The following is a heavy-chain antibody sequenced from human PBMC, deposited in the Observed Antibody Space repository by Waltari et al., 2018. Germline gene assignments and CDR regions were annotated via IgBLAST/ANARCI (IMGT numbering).Heavy chain of an antibody. CDR1: GFTFSGSA. CDR2: IRSKANSYAT. CDR3: TRRSSDDSSGYWAS. V-gene: IGHV3-73*01. J-gene: IGHJ4*02. Sequence: EVQLVESGGGLVQPGGSLKLSCAASGFTFSGSAMHWVRQASGKGREWVGLIRSKANSYATAYAASVKGKFTISRDDSKNTAYLQMNSLKTEDTAVYYCTRRSSDDSSGYWASWGQGTLVTVSS. D-gene: IGHD3-22*01.